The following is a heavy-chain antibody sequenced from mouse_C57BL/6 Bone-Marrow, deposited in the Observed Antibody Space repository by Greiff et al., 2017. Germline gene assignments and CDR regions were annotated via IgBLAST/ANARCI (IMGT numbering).Heavy chain of an antibody. CDR2: IDPNSGGT. D-gene: IGHD1-1*01. CDR3: ARSHYYGSSYWYFDV. Sequence: VQLQQPGAELVKPGASVKLSCKASGYTFTSYWMHWVKQRPGRGLEWIGRIDPNSGGTKYNEKFKSKATLTVDTPSSTAYMHLSSLTSEHSAVYYCARSHYYGSSYWYFDVWGTGTTVTVSS. V-gene: IGHV1-72*01. J-gene: IGHJ1*03. CDR1: GYTFTSYW.